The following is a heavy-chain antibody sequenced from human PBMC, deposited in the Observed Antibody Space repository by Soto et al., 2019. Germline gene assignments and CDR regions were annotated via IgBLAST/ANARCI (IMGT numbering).Heavy chain of an antibody. CDR3: AMSNYYDSSGYENWFDP. CDR2: INPNSGST. CDR1: GYTFTSYY. Sequence: GASVKVSCKASGYTFTSYYMHWVRQAPGQGLEWMGIINPNSGSTTYAQKFQGRVTMTRDTSTSTAYMELSRLRSDDTAVYYCAMSNYYDSSGYENWFDPWGQGTLVTVSS. J-gene: IGHJ5*02. D-gene: IGHD3-22*01. V-gene: IGHV1-46*01.